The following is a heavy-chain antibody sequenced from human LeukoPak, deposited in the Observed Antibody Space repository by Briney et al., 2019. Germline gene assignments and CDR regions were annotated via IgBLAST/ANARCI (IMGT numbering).Heavy chain of an antibody. CDR3: ARDRRYYDSSGHGYYYYGMDV. CDR2: ISNSGSTI. V-gene: IGHV3-11*04. Sequence: GGSLRLSCEASGFTFSDYYMSWVRQAPGKGLDWVSHISNSGSTIYYADSVKGRFTISRDNSKNTLYLQMNSLRAEDTAVYYCARDRRYYDSSGHGYYYYGMDVWGQGTTVTVSS. D-gene: IGHD3-22*01. CDR1: GFTFSDYY. J-gene: IGHJ6*02.